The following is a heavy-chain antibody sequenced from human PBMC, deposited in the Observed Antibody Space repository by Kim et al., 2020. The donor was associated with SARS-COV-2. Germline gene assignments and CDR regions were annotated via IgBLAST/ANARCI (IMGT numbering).Heavy chain of an antibody. Sequence: SANSVMGGFTISGDNAKNSLYLQMNSLGAEGTAVYYCAREGYSYGYWFYYWGQGTLVTVSS. D-gene: IGHD5-18*01. CDR3: AREGYSYGYWFYY. V-gene: IGHV3-21*01. J-gene: IGHJ4*02.